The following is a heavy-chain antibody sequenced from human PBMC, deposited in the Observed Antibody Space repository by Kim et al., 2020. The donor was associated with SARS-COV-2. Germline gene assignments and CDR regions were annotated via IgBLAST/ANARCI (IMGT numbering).Heavy chain of an antibody. CDR2: GST. CDR3: ARGELELRG. Sequence: GSTSYAQKFQGRVTMTRDTSTSTVYMELSSLRSEDTAVYYCARGELELRGWGQGTLVTVSS. V-gene: IGHV1-46*01. D-gene: IGHD1-7*01. J-gene: IGHJ4*02.